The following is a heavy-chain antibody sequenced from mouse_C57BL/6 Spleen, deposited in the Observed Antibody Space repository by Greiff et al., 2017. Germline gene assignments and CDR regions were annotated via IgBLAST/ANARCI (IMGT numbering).Heavy chain of an antibody. CDR2: INPKNGGT. V-gene: IGHV1-26*01. CDR1: GYTFTDYY. J-gene: IGHJ2*01. Sequence: VQLQQSGPELVKPGASVKISCKASGYTFTDYYMNWVKQSHGKSLEWIGDINPKNGGTSYNQKFKGKATLTVDKSSSTAYMELRSLTSEDAAVYYCARSNWDYFDYWGQGTTLTVAS. D-gene: IGHD4-1*02. CDR3: ARSNWDYFDY.